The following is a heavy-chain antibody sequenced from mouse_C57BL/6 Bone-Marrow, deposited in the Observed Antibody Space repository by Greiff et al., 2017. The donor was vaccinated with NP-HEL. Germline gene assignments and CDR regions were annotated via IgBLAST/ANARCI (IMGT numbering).Heavy chain of an antibody. CDR2: INPSSGYT. J-gene: IGHJ2*01. CDR1: GYTFTSYW. V-gene: IGHV1-7*01. CDR3: ARRGYGSLYYFDY. Sequence: VKLMESGAELAKPGASVKLSCKASGYTFTSYWMHWVKQRPGQGLEWIGYINPSSGYTKYNQKFKDKATLTADKSSSTAYMQLSSRTYEDSAVYYCARRGYGSLYYFDYWGQGTTLTVSS. D-gene: IGHD1-1*01.